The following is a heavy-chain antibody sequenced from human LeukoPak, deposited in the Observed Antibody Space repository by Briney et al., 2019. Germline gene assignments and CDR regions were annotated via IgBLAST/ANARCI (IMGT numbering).Heavy chain of an antibody. CDR3: ARGLRITMVRGVTKDSLVY. Sequence: ASVKVSCKASGYTFTSYGISWVRQAPGQGLEWMGWISAYNGNTNYAQKLQSRVTMTADTSTSTAYMELRSLRSDDAAVYYCARGLRITMVRGVTKDSLVYWGQGTLVTVSS. J-gene: IGHJ4*02. V-gene: IGHV1-18*01. CDR1: GYTFTSYG. D-gene: IGHD3-10*01. CDR2: ISAYNGNT.